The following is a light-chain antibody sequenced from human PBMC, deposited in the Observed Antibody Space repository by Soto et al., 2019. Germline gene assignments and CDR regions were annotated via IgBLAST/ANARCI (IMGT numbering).Light chain of an antibody. V-gene: IGLV2-14*01. CDR2: EVN. CDR3: SSYTSSATLV. CDR1: SSDVGGYKY. Sequence: QSALTQPASVSGSPGQSITFSCTGTSSDVGGYKYVSWYQQHPGKAPKLLIHEVNSRPSGVSNRFSGSKSDNTASLTISGLQAEDEADYYCSSYTSSATLVFGVGTKVTVL. J-gene: IGLJ2*01.